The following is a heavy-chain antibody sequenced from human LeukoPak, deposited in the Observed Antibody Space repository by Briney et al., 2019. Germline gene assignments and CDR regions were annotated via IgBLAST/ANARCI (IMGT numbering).Heavy chain of an antibody. V-gene: IGHV4-59*12. J-gene: IGHJ6*03. CDR3: ARSEYGRRYYYMDV. Sequence: SETLSLTCTVSGGSISSYYWSWIRQPPGKGLEWIGYTYYSGSTNYNPSLKSRVTMSVDTSKNQFSLKLSSVTAADTAVYYCARSEYGRRYYYMDVWGKGTTVTVSS. CDR1: GGSISSYY. CDR2: TYYSGST. D-gene: IGHD2/OR15-2a*01.